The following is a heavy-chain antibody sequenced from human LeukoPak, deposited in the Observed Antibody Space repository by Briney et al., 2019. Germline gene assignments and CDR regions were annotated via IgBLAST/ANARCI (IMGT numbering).Heavy chain of an antibody. V-gene: IGHV4-4*07. CDR2: IYSRGST. CDR3: ARDSPYGGKAGDFDY. Sequence: SETLSLTCTVSGGSITSYYWSWIRQSAGKGLEWIGRIYSRGSTNYNPSLKSRVTMSVDTSKNQFSLKLSSVTAADTAVYYCARDSPYGGKAGDFDYWGQGTLVTVSS. J-gene: IGHJ4*02. D-gene: IGHD4-23*01. CDR1: GGSITSYY.